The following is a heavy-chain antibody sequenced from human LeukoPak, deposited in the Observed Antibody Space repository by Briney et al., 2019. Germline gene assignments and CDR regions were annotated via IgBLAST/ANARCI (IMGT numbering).Heavy chain of an antibody. V-gene: IGHV3-48*03. CDR3: AREMEFTGYDFGLDY. D-gene: IGHD3-3*01. CDR2: ISSRGSAT. CDR1: GFSFSGYE. Sequence: GGSLRLSCAVSGFSFSGYEMNWVRQAPGKGLEWISYISSRGSATYYADSVKGRFIISRDDAKNSLYLQMNSLRAEDTAVYYCAREMEFTGYDFGLDYWGQGTLVAVSS. J-gene: IGHJ4*02.